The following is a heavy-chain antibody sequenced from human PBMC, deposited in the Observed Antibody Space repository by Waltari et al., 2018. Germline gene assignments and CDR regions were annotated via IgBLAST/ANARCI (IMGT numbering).Heavy chain of an antibody. V-gene: IGHV5-51*01. CDR3: ARLVGGAGGTVVNWFDP. J-gene: IGHJ5*02. CDR1: GYTFTNYW. D-gene: IGHD2-21*01. Sequence: EVQLVQSGAEVKKPGESLKISCKGSGYTFTNYWIGWVRQMPGKGLEWMGIIYPIASDTIYSPSFQGQVSISVDKSISTAYLQWSSLRASDTAMYYCARLVGGAGGTVVNWFDPWGQGTLVTVSS. CDR2: IYPIASDT.